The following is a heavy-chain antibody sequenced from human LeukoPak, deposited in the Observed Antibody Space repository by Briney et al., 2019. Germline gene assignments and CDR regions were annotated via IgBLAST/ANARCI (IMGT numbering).Heavy chain of an antibody. CDR2: ISSSGSTI. Sequence: PGGSLRLSCAASGFTFSDYYMSWIRQAPGKGLEWVSYISSSGSTIYYADSVKGRFTISRDNAKNSLYLQMNSLRAEDTAVYYCARDYEWYSSGWYPSPGYWGQGTLVTDSS. D-gene: IGHD6-19*01. J-gene: IGHJ4*02. CDR3: ARDYEWYSSGWYPSPGY. V-gene: IGHV3-11*01. CDR1: GFTFSDYY.